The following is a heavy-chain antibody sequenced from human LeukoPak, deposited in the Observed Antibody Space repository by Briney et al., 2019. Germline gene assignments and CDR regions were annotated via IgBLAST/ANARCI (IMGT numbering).Heavy chain of an antibody. CDR1: GYSFTSYW. J-gene: IGHJ4*02. V-gene: IGHV5-10-1*01. Sequence: GESLKISCKGSGYSFTSYWISWVRQVPGKGLEWMGRIDPSDSYTNYSPSFQGHVTISADKSISTAYLQWSSLKASDAAMYYCARRRYCSSTSCYSLMDYWGQGTLVTVSS. CDR3: ARRRYCSSTSCYSLMDY. D-gene: IGHD2-2*01. CDR2: IDPSDSYT.